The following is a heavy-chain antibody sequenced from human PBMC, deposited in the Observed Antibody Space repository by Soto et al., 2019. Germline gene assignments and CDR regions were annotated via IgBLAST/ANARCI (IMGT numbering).Heavy chain of an antibody. CDR1: GYTFTSCG. D-gene: IGHD3-3*01. CDR3: ARYYDFWSGYYTTGLDY. J-gene: IGHJ4*02. CDR2: ISAYNGNT. Sequence: GASVKVSCKASGYTFTSCGISWVRQAPGQGLEWMGWISAYNGNTNYAQKLQGRVTMTTDTSTSTAYMELRSLRSDDTAVYYCARYYDFWSGYYTTGLDYWGQGTLVTVSS. V-gene: IGHV1-18*01.